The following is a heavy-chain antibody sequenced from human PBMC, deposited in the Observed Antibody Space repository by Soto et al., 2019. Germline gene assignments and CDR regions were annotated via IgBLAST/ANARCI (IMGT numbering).Heavy chain of an antibody. V-gene: IGHV3-21*01. Sequence: EVQLVESGGGLVKPGGSLRLSCAASGFTFSSYSMNWFRQAPGKGLEWVSSISSSSSYIYYADSVKGRFTISRDNAKNSLYLQMNSLRAEDTAVYYCARGGRDGDYFDYWGQGTLVTVSS. J-gene: IGHJ4*02. CDR1: GFTFSSYS. D-gene: IGHD4-17*01. CDR3: ARGGRDGDYFDY. CDR2: ISSSSSYI.